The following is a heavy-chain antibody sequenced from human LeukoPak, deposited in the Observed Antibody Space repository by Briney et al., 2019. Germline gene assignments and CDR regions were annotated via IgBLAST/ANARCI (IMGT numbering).Heavy chain of an antibody. V-gene: IGHV3-74*01. CDR2: IDSGVSST. CDR3: TRGRYYFDY. D-gene: IGHD4-17*01. CDR1: GFTFSSYW. Sequence: PGGSLRLSCAASGFTFSSYWMHWVRQAPGEGLVWVSRIDSGVSSTIYADSVKGRFTISRDNAKNTLYLQMNSLRAEDTAVYYCTRGRYYFDYWGQGTLVTVSS. J-gene: IGHJ4*02.